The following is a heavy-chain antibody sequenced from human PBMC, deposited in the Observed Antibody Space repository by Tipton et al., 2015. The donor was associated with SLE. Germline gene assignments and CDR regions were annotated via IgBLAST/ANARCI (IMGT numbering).Heavy chain of an antibody. CDR2: ISGSGGST. Sequence: SLRLSCAASGFTFSSYAMTWVRQAPGKGLEWVSAISGSGGSTYYADSVKGRFTISRDNSKNTLYLQMNSLRAEDTAVYYCARERPPDYYDSSGFDYWGQGTLVTVSS. CDR3: ARERPPDYYDSSGFDY. J-gene: IGHJ4*02. V-gene: IGHV3-23*01. D-gene: IGHD3-22*01. CDR1: GFTFSSYA.